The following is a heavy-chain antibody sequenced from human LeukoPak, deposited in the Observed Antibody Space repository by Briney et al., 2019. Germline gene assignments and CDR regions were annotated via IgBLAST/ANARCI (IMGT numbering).Heavy chain of an antibody. V-gene: IGHV1-18*04. CDR2: ISAYNGNT. CDR1: GYTFTSYG. J-gene: IGHJ5*02. D-gene: IGHD4-17*01. Sequence: ASVKVSCKAFGYTFTSYGISWVRQAPGQGLEWMGWISAYNGNTNYAQKLQGRVTMTTDTSTSTAYMELRSLRSDDTAVYYCARYQSATVTSGWFDPWGQGTLVTVSS. CDR3: ARYQSATVTSGWFDP.